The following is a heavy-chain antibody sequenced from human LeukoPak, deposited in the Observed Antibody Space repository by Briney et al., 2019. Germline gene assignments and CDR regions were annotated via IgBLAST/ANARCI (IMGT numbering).Heavy chain of an antibody. CDR1: GGTFSSYA. CDR2: IIPIFGTA. V-gene: IGHV1-69*13. D-gene: IGHD4-11*01. J-gene: IGHJ4*02. CDR3: ARTVIPEYYFDY. Sequence: EASVKVSCKASGGTFSSYAISWVRQAPGQGLEWMGGIIPIFGTANYAQKFQGRVTITADESTSTAYMELSSLRSEDTAVYYCARTVIPEYYFDYWGQGTLVTVSS.